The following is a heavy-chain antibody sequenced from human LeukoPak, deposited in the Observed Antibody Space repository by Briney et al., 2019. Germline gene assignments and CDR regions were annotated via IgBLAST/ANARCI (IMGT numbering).Heavy chain of an antibody. J-gene: IGHJ6*02. D-gene: IGHD3-3*01. CDR2: ISSSSSYT. CDR3: ARDPKEWYYGMDV. Sequence: GGSLRLSCAASGFTFSDYYMSWIRQAPGKGLEWVSYISSSSSYTNYADSVKGRFTISRDNAKNSLYLQMNSLRAEDTAVYYCARDPKEWYYGMDVWGQGTTVTVSS. CDR1: GFTFSDYY. V-gene: IGHV3-11*05.